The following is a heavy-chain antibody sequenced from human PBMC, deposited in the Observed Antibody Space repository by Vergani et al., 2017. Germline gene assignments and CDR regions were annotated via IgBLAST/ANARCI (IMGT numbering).Heavy chain of an antibody. CDR1: GFTFSSYG. D-gene: IGHD3-10*01. CDR3: AKGRNGDFGDYYYYMDV. J-gene: IGHJ6*03. CDR2: ISYDGSNK. Sequence: QVQLVESGGGVVQPGRSLRLSCAASGFTFSSYGMHWVRQAPGKGLEWVAVISYDGSNKYYADSVKGRFTISRDNSKNTLYLQMNSQRAEDTAVYYCAKGRNGDFGDYYYYMDVWGKGTTVTVSS. V-gene: IGHV3-30*18.